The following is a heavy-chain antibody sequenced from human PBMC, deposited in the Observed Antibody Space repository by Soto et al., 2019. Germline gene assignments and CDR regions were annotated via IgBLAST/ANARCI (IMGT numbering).Heavy chain of an antibody. CDR1: GYSFTSYW. CDR3: ARGAPQLAPNYNWFDP. CDR2: IYPGDSDT. Sequence: GESLKISCKGSGYSFTSYWIGWVRQMPGKGLEWMGIIYPGDSDTRYSPSFQGQVTISADKSISTAYLQWSSLKASDTAMYYCARGAPQLAPNYNWFDPWGRGTLVTVSS. J-gene: IGHJ5*02. D-gene: IGHD6-13*01. V-gene: IGHV5-51*01.